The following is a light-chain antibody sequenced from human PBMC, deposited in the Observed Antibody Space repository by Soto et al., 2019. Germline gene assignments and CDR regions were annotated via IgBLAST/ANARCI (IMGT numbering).Light chain of an antibody. J-gene: IGKJ4*01. Sequence: DIQMTQSPSTLSGSVGYRVTITCRASQTISSWLAWFQQKPGKAPKLLIYAASSLQSGVPSRFSGSGSGTDFTLTISRLEPEDFAVYYCQQYGSSPLTFGGGTKVDIK. CDR2: AAS. CDR1: QTISSW. CDR3: QQYGSSPLT. V-gene: IGKV1-5*01.